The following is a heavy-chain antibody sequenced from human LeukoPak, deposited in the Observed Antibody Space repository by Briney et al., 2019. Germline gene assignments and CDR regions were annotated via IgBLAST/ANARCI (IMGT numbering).Heavy chain of an antibody. D-gene: IGHD3-9*01. CDR1: GVSFSGYY. CDR3: ARRRDQLRYFDWQIRAVDAFDI. CDR2: INHSGST. Sequence: SETLSLTCAVYGVSFSGYYWSWIRQPPGKGLEWVGEINHSGSTNYNPSLKSRVTISVDTSKNQFSLKLSSVTAADTAVYYCARRRDQLRYFDWQIRAVDAFDIWGQGTMVTVSS. J-gene: IGHJ3*02. V-gene: IGHV4-34*01.